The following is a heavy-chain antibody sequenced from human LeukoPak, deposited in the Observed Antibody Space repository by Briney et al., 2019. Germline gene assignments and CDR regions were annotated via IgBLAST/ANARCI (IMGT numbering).Heavy chain of an antibody. CDR2: ISWNSGSI. V-gene: IGHV3-9*01. CDR1: GFTFDDYA. D-gene: IGHD6-19*01. Sequence: GRSLRLSCAASGFTFDDYAMHWVRQAPGKGLEWVSGISWNSGSIGYADSVKGRFTISRDNAKNSLYLQMNSLRAEDTALYYCARVAGAYYYYYYMDVWGKGTTVTVPS. CDR3: ARVAGAYYYYYYMDV. J-gene: IGHJ6*03.